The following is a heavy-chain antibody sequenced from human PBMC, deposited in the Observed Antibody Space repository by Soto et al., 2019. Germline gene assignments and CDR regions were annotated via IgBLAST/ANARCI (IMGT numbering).Heavy chain of an antibody. D-gene: IGHD6-13*01. V-gene: IGHV1-46*01. CDR1: GYTFINNY. J-gene: IGHJ5*02. CDR2: INPMGGST. CDR3: ARDLAAGDL. Sequence: QEQLVQSGAEVKEPGASVKVSCKASGYTFINNYILWGRQAPGQGLEWMPIINPMGGSTNYAQEFQGRVTLTSDPSTSTVYMELSSLSFADPALFYCARDLAAGDLWGQGTLVTVSS.